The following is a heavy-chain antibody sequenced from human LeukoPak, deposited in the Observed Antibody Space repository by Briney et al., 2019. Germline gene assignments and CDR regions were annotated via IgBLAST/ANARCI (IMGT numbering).Heavy chain of an antibody. CDR1: GYTFTTYD. CDR2: VSPNSGNT. CDR3: TRDPAVAGTDFDY. Sequence: ASVKVSCKVSGYTFTTYDINWVRQTTGQGLEWMGWVSPNSGNTGYAQKFQGRVTMTRDTSTNTVYMELSSLTSEDTAVYYCTRDPAVAGTDFDYWGQGTLVTVSS. J-gene: IGHJ4*02. D-gene: IGHD6-19*01. V-gene: IGHV1-8*01.